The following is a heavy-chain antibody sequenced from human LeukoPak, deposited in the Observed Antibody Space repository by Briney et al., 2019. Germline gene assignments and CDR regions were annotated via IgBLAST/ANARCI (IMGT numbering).Heavy chain of an antibody. V-gene: IGHV1-2*02. CDR1: GYTFTAYS. CDR3: ARAGYCSDGKCYTFDY. CDR2: INPNSGGT. J-gene: IGHJ4*02. Sequence: ASVTVSCTSSGYTFTAYSMHWVRQAPGQGLEWMGWINPNSGGTDCAQRFQGRVTMTRDTSITMLYMEMSSLTPDDTAVYYCARAGYCSDGKCYTFDYWGQGTLVTVSS. D-gene: IGHD2-15*01.